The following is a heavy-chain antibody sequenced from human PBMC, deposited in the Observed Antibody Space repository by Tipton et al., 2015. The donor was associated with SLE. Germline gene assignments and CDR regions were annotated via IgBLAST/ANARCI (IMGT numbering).Heavy chain of an antibody. V-gene: IGHV4-59*12. D-gene: IGHD3-3*01. CDR1: GGSITTYY. Sequence: TLSLTCTVSGGSITTYYWSWIRQPPGKGLEWIGYIYYSGSTYYNPSLKSRVTISVDTSKNQFSLKLSSVTAADTAVYYCARDSAVTIFGVDYYYGMDVWGQGTTVTVSS. J-gene: IGHJ6*02. CDR2: IYYSGST. CDR3: ARDSAVTIFGVDYYYGMDV.